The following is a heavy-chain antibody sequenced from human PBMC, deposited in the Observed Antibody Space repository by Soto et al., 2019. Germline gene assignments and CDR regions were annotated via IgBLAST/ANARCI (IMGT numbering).Heavy chain of an antibody. J-gene: IGHJ2*01. CDR3: AREGGSASTYWYFNV. D-gene: IGHD1-26*01. CDR1: GGSISSGGYS. V-gene: IGHV4-30-2*01. CDR2: IFHSGST. Sequence: QLQLQESGSGLVKPSQTLSLTCAVSGGSISSGGYSWSWLRQPPGKGLEWIGYIFHSGSTYYNPAFESRLTISVVGSKIHFSLELISVTAADTAVYYWAREGGSASTYWYFNVWRRGTLVTVSS.